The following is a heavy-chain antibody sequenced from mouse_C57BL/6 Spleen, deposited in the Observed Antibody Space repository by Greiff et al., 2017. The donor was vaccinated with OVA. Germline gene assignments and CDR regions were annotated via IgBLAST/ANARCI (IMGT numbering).Heavy chain of an antibody. CDR1: GFTFSDYG. V-gene: IGHV5-17*01. CDR2: ISSGSSTI. D-gene: IGHD6-1*01. J-gene: IGHJ2*01. Sequence: EVQLVESGGGLVKPGGSLKLSCAASGFTFSDYGMHWVRQAPEKGLKWVAYISSGSSTIYYADTVKGRFTISRDNAKNTLFLQMTSLRSEDTAMYYCAREGPLGYYFDYWGQGTTLTVSS. CDR3: AREGPLGYYFDY.